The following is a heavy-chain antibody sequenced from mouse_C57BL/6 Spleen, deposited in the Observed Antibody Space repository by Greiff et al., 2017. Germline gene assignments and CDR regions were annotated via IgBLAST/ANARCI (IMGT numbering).Heavy chain of an antibody. Sequence: VQLQQSGAELVKPGASVKISCKASGYAFSSYWMNWVKQRPGKGLEWIGQIYPGDGDTTYNGKLKGKATLTADKSSSTAYMQLSSLTSEDSAVYFCARSTVVADWYFDVWGTGTTVTVSS. J-gene: IGHJ1*03. CDR3: ARSTVVADWYFDV. CDR2: IYPGDGDT. CDR1: GYAFSSYW. V-gene: IGHV1-80*01. D-gene: IGHD1-1*01.